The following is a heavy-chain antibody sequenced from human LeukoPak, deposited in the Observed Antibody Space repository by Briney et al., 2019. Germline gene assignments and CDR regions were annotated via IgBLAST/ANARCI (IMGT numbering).Heavy chain of an antibody. Sequence: GGSLRLSCAASGFTFSSYAMHWVRQAPGKGLEWVAVISYDGSNKYYADSVKGRFTIPRDNSKNTLYLQMNSLRADDTAVYYCARNKEGKSLDYWGQGTLVTVSS. V-gene: IGHV3-30*04. CDR2: ISYDGSNK. CDR3: ARNKEGKSLDY. CDR1: GFTFSSYA. J-gene: IGHJ4*02.